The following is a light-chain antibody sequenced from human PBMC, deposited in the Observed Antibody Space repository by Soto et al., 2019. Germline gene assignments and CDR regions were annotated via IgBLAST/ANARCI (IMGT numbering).Light chain of an antibody. CDR3: QQSYSAPYT. CDR2: GAS. CDR1: QSISFY. V-gene: IGKV1-39*01. Sequence: DIQMTQSPSSLSTPVGDRVTITCRASQSISFYLNWYQQKPGKAPKLLIYGASSLQSGVPSTFSGSGSGTDFTLTISSLQPEDFATYYCQQSYSAPYTFGQGSKLEIK. J-gene: IGKJ2*01.